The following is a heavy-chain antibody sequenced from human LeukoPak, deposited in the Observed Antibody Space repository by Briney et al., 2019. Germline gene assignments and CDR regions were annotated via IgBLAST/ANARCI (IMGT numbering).Heavy chain of an antibody. J-gene: IGHJ1*01. D-gene: IGHD2-15*01. V-gene: IGHV3-20*04. CDR2: INWNGGST. CDR3: ARDHSDGSTEYFQH. CDR1: GFTFSSYS. Sequence: AGGSLRLSCAASGFTFSSYSMNWVRQAPGKGLEWVSGINWNGGSTGYADSVKGRFTISRDNAKNSLYLQMNSLRAEDTALYYCARDHSDGSTEYFQHWGQGTLVTVSS.